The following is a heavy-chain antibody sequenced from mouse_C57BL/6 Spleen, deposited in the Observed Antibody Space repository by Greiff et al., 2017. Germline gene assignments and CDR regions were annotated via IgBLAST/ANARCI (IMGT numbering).Heavy chain of an antibody. V-gene: IGHV2-2*01. D-gene: IGHD2-4*01. CDR3: AREEGITTVFDY. Sequence: QVQLQQSGPGLVQPSQSLSITCTVSGFSLTSYGVHWVRQSPGKGLEWLGVIWSGGSTDYNAAFISRLSISKDNSKSQVFFKMNSLQADDTAIYYCAREEGITTVFDYWGQGTTLTVSS. J-gene: IGHJ2*01. CDR1: GFSLTSYG. CDR2: IWSGGST.